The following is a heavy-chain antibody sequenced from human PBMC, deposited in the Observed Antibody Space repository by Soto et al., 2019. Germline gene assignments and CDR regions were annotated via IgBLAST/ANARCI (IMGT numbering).Heavy chain of an antibody. D-gene: IGHD3-22*01. CDR3: ARDRGSSGYIDY. Sequence: PGGSLRLSCAASGFTFSDYYMSWIRQAPGKGLEWVSYISSSSSYTNYADSVKGRFTISRDNAKNSLYLQMNSLRAEDTAVYYCARDRGSSGYIDYWGQGTLVTVSS. CDR1: GFTFSDYY. J-gene: IGHJ4*02. CDR2: ISSSSSYT. V-gene: IGHV3-11*05.